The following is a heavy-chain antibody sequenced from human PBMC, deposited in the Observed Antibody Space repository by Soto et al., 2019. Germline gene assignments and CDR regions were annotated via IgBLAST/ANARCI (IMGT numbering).Heavy chain of an antibody. CDR1: GFTVSSSY. V-gene: IGHV3-66*01. Sequence: SLRLSCAASGFTVSSSYSTWFRQTSVQGLEWVALICSGGDAYYADAVKGRFTIPRDSFTNTLFLQMNSMRAEDTALYYCARDRGYKLLPDYYCYMAVWGQRDTVTVSS. CDR2: ICSGGDA. D-gene: IGHD2-2*01. CDR3: ARDRGYKLLPDYYCYMAV. J-gene: IGHJ6*03.